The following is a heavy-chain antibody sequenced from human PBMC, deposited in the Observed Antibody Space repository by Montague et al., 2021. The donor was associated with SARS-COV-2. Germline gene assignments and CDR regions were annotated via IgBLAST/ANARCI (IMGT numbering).Heavy chain of an antibody. CDR1: GGSFSVYY. CDR3: VVVVPAMRPRSDY. D-gene: IGHD2-21*02. CDR2: INHSGST. Sequence: SETLSLTCDVYGGSFSVYYWSWIRQPPGKGLEWIGEINHSGSTNYNPSLKSRVTISSDTSKNQFSLKLNSVTAADTAVYFCVVVVPAMRPRSDYWGQGTLVTVSS. J-gene: IGHJ4*02. V-gene: IGHV4-34*01.